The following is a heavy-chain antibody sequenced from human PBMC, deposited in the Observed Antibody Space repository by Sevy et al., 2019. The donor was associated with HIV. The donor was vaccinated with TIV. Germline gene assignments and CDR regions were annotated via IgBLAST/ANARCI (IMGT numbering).Heavy chain of an antibody. Sequence: GGSLRLSCAVSGFNFSVSAMHWVRQASGKGLEWLGRIRSKANNYATAYSTSLKGRFTMSRDDSKSTAYLQMNSLKSEDTALYCCTTLLGVPFDYWGQGALVTVSS. CDR2: IRSKANNYAT. CDR3: TTLLGVPFDY. CDR1: GFNFSVSA. D-gene: IGHD3-10*01. J-gene: IGHJ4*02. V-gene: IGHV3-73*01.